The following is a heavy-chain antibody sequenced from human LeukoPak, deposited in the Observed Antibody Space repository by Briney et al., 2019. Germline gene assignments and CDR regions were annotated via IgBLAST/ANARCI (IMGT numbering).Heavy chain of an antibody. CDR2: VYYTGTT. V-gene: IGHV4-39*01. J-gene: IGHJ4*02. D-gene: IGHD3-10*01. Sequence: PSETLSLTCTVSGASIRISNYYWGWLRQPPGKGLEWIARVYYTGTTYYNPSLQSRVTIFVETSKNQVSLRLSSVTAADTAVYYCARHSNYASGSTAKGLFDYWGQGTLVSVSS. CDR1: GASIRISNYY. CDR3: ARHSNYASGSTAKGLFDY.